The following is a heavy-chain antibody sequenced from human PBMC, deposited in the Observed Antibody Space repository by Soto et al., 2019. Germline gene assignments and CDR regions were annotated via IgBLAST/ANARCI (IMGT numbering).Heavy chain of an antibody. D-gene: IGHD1-20*01. CDR3: ARVAITGTPPFFDY. CDR1: GFTFSSYG. J-gene: IGHJ4*02. CDR2: ISSSSSYI. Sequence: SLRLSCAAGGFTFSSYGMNCVRQAPGKGLEWVSSISSSSSYIYYADSVKGRFTISRDNAKNSLYLQMNSLRAEDTAVYYCARVAITGTPPFFDYWGQGTLVTVSS. V-gene: IGHV3-21*01.